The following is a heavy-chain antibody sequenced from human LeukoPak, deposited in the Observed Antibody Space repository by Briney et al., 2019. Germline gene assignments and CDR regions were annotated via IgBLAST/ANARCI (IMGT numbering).Heavy chain of an antibody. J-gene: IGHJ4*02. CDR2: IIPIFGTA. Sequence: SVKVSCKASGYTFTSYDINWVRQAPGQGLEWMGGIIPIFGTANYAQKFQGRVTITADESTSTAYMELSSLRSEDTAVYYCAREGGTYSSGPGTFDYWGQGTLVTVSS. CDR3: AREGGTYSSGPGTFDY. V-gene: IGHV1-69*13. D-gene: IGHD6-19*01. CDR1: GYTFTSYD.